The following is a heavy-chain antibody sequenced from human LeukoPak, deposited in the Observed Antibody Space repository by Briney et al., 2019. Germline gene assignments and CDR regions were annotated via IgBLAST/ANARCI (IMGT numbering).Heavy chain of an antibody. Sequence: SETLSLTCAVSGYSISSGFYWGWIRQPPGKGLEWIGSIYHGGNTFYNPSLKSRVTIPVDTSKNHFSLKLSSVTAADTAVYYCVRDGFDYNDYWGQGTLVTVSS. CDR2: IYHGGNT. D-gene: IGHD4-11*01. CDR3: VRDGFDYNDY. J-gene: IGHJ4*02. CDR1: GYSISSGFY. V-gene: IGHV4-38-2*02.